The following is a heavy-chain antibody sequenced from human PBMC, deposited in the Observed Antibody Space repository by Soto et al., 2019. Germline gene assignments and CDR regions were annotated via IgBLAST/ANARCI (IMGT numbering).Heavy chain of an antibody. J-gene: IGHJ6*02. V-gene: IGHV5-10-1*01. CDR2: IDPSDSYT. CDR1: GYSFTSYW. D-gene: IGHD1-26*01. Sequence: PXESLKISCKGSGYSFTSYWISWVRQMPGKGLEWMGRIDPSDSYTNYSPSFQGHVTISADKSISTAYLQWSSLKASETAMYYCARHFGGRYYRMDVWGQGSTVTVSS. CDR3: ARHFGGRYYRMDV.